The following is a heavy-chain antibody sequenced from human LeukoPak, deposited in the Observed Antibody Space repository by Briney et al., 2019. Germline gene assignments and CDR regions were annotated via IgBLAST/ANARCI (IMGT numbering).Heavy chain of an antibody. D-gene: IGHD2-2*01. J-gene: IGHJ6*03. CDR1: GGSISSGSYY. CDR2: IYTSGST. V-gene: IGHV4-61*02. Sequence: SETLSLTCTVSGGSISSGSYYWSWIRQPAGKGLEWIGRIYTSGSTNYNPSLKSRVTISVDTSKNQFSLKLSSVTAADTAVYYCARAVYCSSTSCYFVGSSGPAYYYYYMDVWGKGTTVTVSS. CDR3: ARAVYCSSTSCYFVGSSGPAYYYYYMDV.